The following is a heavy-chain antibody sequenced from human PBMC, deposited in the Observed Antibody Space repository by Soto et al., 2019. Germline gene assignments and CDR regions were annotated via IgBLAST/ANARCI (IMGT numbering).Heavy chain of an antibody. D-gene: IGHD2-15*01. J-gene: IGHJ6*02. CDR2: IYYSGST. Sequence: TSETLSLTCTDSGGSISSYYWSWIRQPPGRGLEWIGYIYYSGSTNYNPSLKSRVTISVDTSKNQFSLKLSSVTAADTAVYYCAGGVGYCSGGSCYSGWSYYYYGMDVWGQGTTVTVSS. CDR1: GGSISSYY. CDR3: AGGVGYCSGGSCYSGWSYYYYGMDV. V-gene: IGHV4-59*01.